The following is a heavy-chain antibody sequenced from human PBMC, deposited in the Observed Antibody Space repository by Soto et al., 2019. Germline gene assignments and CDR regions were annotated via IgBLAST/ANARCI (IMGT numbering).Heavy chain of an antibody. D-gene: IGHD3-10*01. V-gene: IGHV4-4*03. J-gene: IGHJ4*02. CDR3: ARYDYGSGDDYNIDF. CDR2: IHHSGST. Sequence: QVQLQESGPGLVKPPGTLSLTCAVSGDSISSMNWWSWVRQPPEKGLEWIGEIHHSGSTNYNPSLKSRVTISVDKSKNQFSLRLTSVTAADTAVYYCARYDYGSGDDYNIDFWGQGTLVTVSS. CDR1: GDSISSMNW.